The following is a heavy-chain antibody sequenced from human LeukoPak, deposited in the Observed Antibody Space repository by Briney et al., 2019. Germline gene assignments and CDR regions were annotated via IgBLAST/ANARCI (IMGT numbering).Heavy chain of an antibody. Sequence: GGSLRLPCAASGFTFDDYAMHWVRQAPGKGLEWVSGISWNSGSIGYADSVKGRFTISRDNAKNSLYLQMNSLRAEDTALYYCAKDSSTYYYDSSDEPAFDYWGQGTLVTVSS. CDR3: AKDSSTYYYDSSDEPAFDY. D-gene: IGHD3-22*01. J-gene: IGHJ4*02. CDR2: ISWNSGSI. V-gene: IGHV3-9*01. CDR1: GFTFDDYA.